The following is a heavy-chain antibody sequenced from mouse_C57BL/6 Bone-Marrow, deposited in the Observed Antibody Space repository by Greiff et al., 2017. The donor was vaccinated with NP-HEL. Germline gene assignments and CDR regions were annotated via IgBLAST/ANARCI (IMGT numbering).Heavy chain of an antibody. CDR1: GYAFTNYL. CDR3: ARHYGSRYFDV. J-gene: IGHJ1*03. D-gene: IGHD1-1*01. Sequence: VKLKESGAELVRPGTSVKVSCKASGYAFTNYLIEWVKQRPGQGLEWIGVINPGSGGTNYNEKFKGKATLTADKSSSTAYMQLSSLTSEDSAVYFCARHYGSRYFDVWGTGTTVTVSS. V-gene: IGHV1-54*01. CDR2: INPGSGGT.